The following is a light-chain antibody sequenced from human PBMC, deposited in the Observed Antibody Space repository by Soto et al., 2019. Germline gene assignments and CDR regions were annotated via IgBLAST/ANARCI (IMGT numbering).Light chain of an antibody. CDR1: STRIGSNT. Sequence: QSVLTQPPSASGTPGQRVTISCSGSSTRIGSNTGNMYQHLPRAAPKLLIQSNNQRPSGVPDRFSGSQSGTSASLAISGLQSEDEADYYCAVWDDSLNGYVFGTGTKLTGL. V-gene: IGLV1-44*01. CDR2: SNN. CDR3: AVWDDSLNGYV. J-gene: IGLJ1*01.